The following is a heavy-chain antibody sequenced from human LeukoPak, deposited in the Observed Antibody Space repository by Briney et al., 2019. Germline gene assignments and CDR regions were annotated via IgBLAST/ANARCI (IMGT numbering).Heavy chain of an antibody. D-gene: IGHD2-21*02. CDR2: IYNIGST. CDR3: ARVGVTPYYYYGMDV. CDR1: GASISSYY. J-gene: IGHJ6*02. V-gene: IGHV4-59*01. Sequence: SETLSLTCTVSGASISSYYWSWIRQPPGKELEWIGYIYNIGSTNYNPSLKSRVTISVDTSKNQFSLKLSSVTAADTAVYYCARVGVTPYYYYGMDVWGQGTTFTVSS.